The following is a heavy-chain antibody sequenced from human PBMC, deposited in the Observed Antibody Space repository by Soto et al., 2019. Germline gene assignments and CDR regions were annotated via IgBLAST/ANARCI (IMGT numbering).Heavy chain of an antibody. V-gene: IGHV3-23*01. CDR2: ISGSGGST. D-gene: IGHD6-6*01. J-gene: IGHJ3*02. CDR1: GFTFSSYA. CDR3: AKDLQSSSSMGLDAFDI. Sequence: GGSLRLSCAASGFTFSSYAMSWVRQAPGKGLEWVSAISGSGGSTYYADSVKGRFTISRDNSKNTLYLQMNSLRAEDTAVYYCAKDLQSSSSMGLDAFDIWGQGTMVTVSS.